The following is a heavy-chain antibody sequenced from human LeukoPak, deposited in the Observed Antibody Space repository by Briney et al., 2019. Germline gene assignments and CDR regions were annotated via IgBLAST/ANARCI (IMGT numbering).Heavy chain of an antibody. CDR2: IIGSGGDT. V-gene: IGHV3-23*01. D-gene: IGHD1-26*01. Sequence: GGSLRLSCAASGFTFSSYAMSWVRQAPGKGLEWVSTIIGSGGDTYYADSVKGRFTISRDNSKNTLYLQMNSLRAEDTAVYYCVKDNGSGSSYYYMDVWGKGTTVTVSS. CDR3: VKDNGSGSSYYYMDV. CDR1: GFTFSSYA. J-gene: IGHJ6*03.